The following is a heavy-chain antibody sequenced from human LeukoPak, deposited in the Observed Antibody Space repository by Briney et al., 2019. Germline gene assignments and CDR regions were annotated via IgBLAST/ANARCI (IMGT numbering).Heavy chain of an antibody. CDR3: ARGPYCGGDCYPDY. D-gene: IGHD2-21*02. Sequence: VASVKVSCKASGYTFTSYAMHWVRQAPGQRLEWMGWINAGNGNTKYSRKFQGRVTITRDTSASTAYMELSSLRSEDTAVYYCARGPYCGGDCYPDYWGQGTLVTVSS. V-gene: IGHV1-3*01. CDR2: INAGNGNT. CDR1: GYTFTSYA. J-gene: IGHJ4*02.